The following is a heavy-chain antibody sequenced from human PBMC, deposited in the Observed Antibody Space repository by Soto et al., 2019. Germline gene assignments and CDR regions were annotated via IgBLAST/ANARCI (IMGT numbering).Heavy chain of an antibody. CDR3: ARDRGRAAAGTQANYFDY. V-gene: IGHV1-46*01. Sequence: ASVKVSCKASGYTFTSYYLHWVRQAPGQGLEWMGMINPDGGSTNYAQNFQGRVTMTRDTSTSTVYMELSSLRSEDTAVYYCARDRGRAAAGTQANYFDYWGQGALVTVSS. J-gene: IGHJ4*02. D-gene: IGHD6-13*01. CDR1: GYTFTSYY. CDR2: INPDGGST.